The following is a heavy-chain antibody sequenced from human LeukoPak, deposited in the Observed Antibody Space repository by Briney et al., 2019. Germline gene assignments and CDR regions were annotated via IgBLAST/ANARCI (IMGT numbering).Heavy chain of an antibody. Sequence: GGSLRLSCAASGFTFSFCSMNWVRQAPGKGLEWVSYISSSSSTIYYADSVKGRFTISRDDAKNSLYLRMNSLRAEDTAVYYCATHELKDAFDIWGQGTMVTVSS. J-gene: IGHJ3*02. CDR1: GFTFSFCS. CDR2: ISSSSSTI. V-gene: IGHV3-48*01. CDR3: ATHELKDAFDI. D-gene: IGHD3-10*01.